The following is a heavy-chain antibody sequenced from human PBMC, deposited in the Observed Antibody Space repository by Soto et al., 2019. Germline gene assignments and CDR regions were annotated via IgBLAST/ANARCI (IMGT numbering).Heavy chain of an antibody. CDR2: IIPIFGTA. J-gene: IGHJ4*02. V-gene: IGHV1-69*06. D-gene: IGHD6-13*01. Sequence: ASVKVSCKASGGTFSSYAISWVRQAPGQGLEWMGGIIPIFGTANYAQKFQGRVTITADKSTSTAYMELSSLRSEDTAVYYCARGSSSWYYFDYWGQGTLVTVSS. CDR3: ARGSSSWYYFDY. CDR1: GGTFSSYA.